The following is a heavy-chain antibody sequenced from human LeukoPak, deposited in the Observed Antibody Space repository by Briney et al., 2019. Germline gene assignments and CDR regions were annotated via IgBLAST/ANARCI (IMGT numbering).Heavy chain of an antibody. J-gene: IGHJ4*02. CDR1: GYTLTELS. V-gene: IGHV1-24*01. D-gene: IGHD3-10*01. CDR2: FDPEDGET. Sequence: ASVKVSCKVSGYTLTELSMHWVRQAPGKGLEWMGGFDPEDGETIYAQKFQGRVTMTEDTSTDTAYMELSSLRSEDTAVYYCATRFLGPLWFGAADHWGQGTLVTVPS. CDR3: ATRFLGPLWFGAADH.